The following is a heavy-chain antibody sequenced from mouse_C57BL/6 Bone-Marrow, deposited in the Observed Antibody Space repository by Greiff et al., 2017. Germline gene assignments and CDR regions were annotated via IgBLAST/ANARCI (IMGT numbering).Heavy chain of an antibody. CDR1: GYTFTDYY. Sequence: VQLQQSGPELVKPGASVKISCKASGYTFTDYYINWVKQRPGQGLEWLGWIYPGNGNTKYNEKFKGKATLTVDTSSSTAYMQLSSLTSEDSAVYFCARDDYDDFDYWGQGTTLTVSS. V-gene: IGHV1-84*01. CDR3: ARDDYDDFDY. CDR2: IYPGNGNT. D-gene: IGHD2-4*01. J-gene: IGHJ2*01.